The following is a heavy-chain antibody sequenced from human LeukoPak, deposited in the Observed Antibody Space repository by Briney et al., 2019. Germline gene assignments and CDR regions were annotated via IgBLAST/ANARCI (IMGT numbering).Heavy chain of an antibody. D-gene: IGHD6-13*01. CDR3: AKSSSWLYYFAY. V-gene: IGHV3-48*02. Sequence: SGGSLRLSCAASGFTFSSYSMNWVRQAPGKGLEWVSYISSSSSTIYYADSVKGRFTISRDNAKNSLYLQMNSLRDEDTAVYYCAKSSSWLYYFAYWGQGTLVTVSS. CDR1: GFTFSSYS. CDR2: ISSSSSTI. J-gene: IGHJ4*02.